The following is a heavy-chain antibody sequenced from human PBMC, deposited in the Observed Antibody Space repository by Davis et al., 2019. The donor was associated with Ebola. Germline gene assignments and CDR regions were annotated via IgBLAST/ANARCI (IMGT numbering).Heavy chain of an antibody. CDR2: IDPSDSYT. V-gene: IGHV5-10-1*04. CDR1: GYSFTSYW. Sequence: GESLKISCKGSGYSFTSYWISWVRQLPGKGLEWMGSIDPSDSYTNYSPSFQGQVTISADKSISTAYLQWSSLKASDTAMYYCARLEYYYGSGSRWGQGTLVTVSS. J-gene: IGHJ4*02. D-gene: IGHD3-10*01. CDR3: ARLEYYYGSGSR.